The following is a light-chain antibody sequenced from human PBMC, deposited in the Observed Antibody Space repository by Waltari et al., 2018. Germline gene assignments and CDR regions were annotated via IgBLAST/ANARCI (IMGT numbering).Light chain of an antibody. J-gene: IGKJ4*01. CDR1: QSISNN. CDR3: QQTYSTPRLT. Sequence: DIQMTQSPSSLSASVGDRVTITCRASQSISNNLYWYHQKPEKAPNLLIYAASSFQSGFTSRFSGSGSGTDFTLTISSLQPEDLAIYYCQQTYSTPRLTFGGGTTVEIK. V-gene: IGKV1-39*01. CDR2: AAS.